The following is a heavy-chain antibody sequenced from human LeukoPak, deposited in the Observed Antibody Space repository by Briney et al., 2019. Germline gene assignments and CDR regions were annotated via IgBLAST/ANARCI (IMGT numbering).Heavy chain of an antibody. D-gene: IGHD4-17*01. V-gene: IGHV3-23*01. J-gene: IGHJ4*02. CDR2: ISGSGSVT. CDR3: AKNGGDYDYHPFDY. Sequence: PGGSLRLSCEASGFTFSSYTMTWVRQAPGKGLECVSGISGSGSVTYYPDSVQGRFTISRDNSRNTLFLQMNSLRADDTAVYYCAKNGGDYDYHPFDYWGQGTLVTVSS. CDR1: GFTFSSYT.